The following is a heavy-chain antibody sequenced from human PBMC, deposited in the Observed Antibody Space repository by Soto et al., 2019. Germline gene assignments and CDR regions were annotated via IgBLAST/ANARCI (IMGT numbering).Heavy chain of an antibody. V-gene: IGHV3-33*01. CDR2: IWYDGSNK. CDR3: AREEYCSGGSGHEAESFDY. Sequence: QVQLVESGGGVVQPGRSLRLSCAASGFTFSSYGMHWVRQAPGKGLEWVAVIWYDGSNKYYPDSVKGRFTSSRDNSKSTLYLQMNSLRAEDTAVYYCAREEYCSGGSGHEAESFDYWGQGTLVTISS. D-gene: IGHD2-15*01. CDR1: GFTFSSYG. J-gene: IGHJ4*02.